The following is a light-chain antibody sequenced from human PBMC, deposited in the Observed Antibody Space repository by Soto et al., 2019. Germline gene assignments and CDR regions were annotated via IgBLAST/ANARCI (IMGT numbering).Light chain of an antibody. CDR3: QQYNNWPPVIT. CDR1: QSVSSN. Sequence: EIVMTQSPATLSVSPGERATLPCRASQSVSSNLAWYQQKPGQAPRLLIYGASTRATGIPARFSGSGSGTEFTLTISSLQSEDFAVYYCQQYNNWPPVITFGQGTRLEIK. V-gene: IGKV3-15*01. J-gene: IGKJ5*01. CDR2: GAS.